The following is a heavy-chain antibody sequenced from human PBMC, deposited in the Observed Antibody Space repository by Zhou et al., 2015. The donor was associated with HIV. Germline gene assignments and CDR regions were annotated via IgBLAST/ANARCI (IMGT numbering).Heavy chain of an antibody. J-gene: IGHJ6*02. CDR1: GFNFSNYG. CDR2: MWFDGTHK. Sequence: QVKLVEEGGAVVQRGGSLKVSCVVSGFNFSNYGMHWVRQAPQAPGRGLEWVSVMWFDGTHKYYRDSVKGRFTVSRNKSENTLVLQMNNLRVEDTAVYYCARVANTNAAHYFGMDVWGQGTTVIVSS. CDR3: ARVANTNAAHYFGMDV. V-gene: IGHV3-33*01. D-gene: IGHD2-8*01.